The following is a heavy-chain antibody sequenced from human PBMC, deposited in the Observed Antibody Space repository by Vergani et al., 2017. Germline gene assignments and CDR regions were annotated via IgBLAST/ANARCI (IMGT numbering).Heavy chain of an antibody. CDR1: GMSISNNNYY. V-gene: IGHV4-39*01. J-gene: IGHJ3*02. CDR3: ARHLRQLARNDVFDI. CDR2: IYDSRNN. Sequence: QLQLQESGPRLVKPSETLSLTCSVSGMSISNNNYYWGWIRQPPGKGLEWIGSIYDSRNNHYSPSLKSRVSISVDTSKNKFSLNLTSVTAADTAVYYCARHLRQLARNDVFDIWGHGTLVTVSS. D-gene: IGHD1-14*01.